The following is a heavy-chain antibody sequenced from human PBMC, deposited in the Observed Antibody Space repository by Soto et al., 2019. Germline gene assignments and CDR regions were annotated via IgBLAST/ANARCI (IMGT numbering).Heavy chain of an antibody. CDR2: IYYSGST. J-gene: IGHJ5*02. Sequence: QLQLQESGPGLVKPSETLSLTCTVSGGSISSSSYYWGWIRQPPGKGLEWIGSIYYSGSTYYNPSLKXXVXIXXDTSKNQFSLKLSSVTAADPAVYYCASRRDLGFDPWGQGTLVTVSS. CDR1: GGSISSSSYY. V-gene: IGHV4-39*01. CDR3: ASRRDLGFDP. D-gene: IGHD3-16*01.